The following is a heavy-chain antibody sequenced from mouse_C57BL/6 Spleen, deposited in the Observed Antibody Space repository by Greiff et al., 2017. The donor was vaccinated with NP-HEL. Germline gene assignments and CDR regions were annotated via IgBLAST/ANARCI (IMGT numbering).Heavy chain of an antibody. CDR3: ARKRSYGNYPYYAMDY. Sequence: VQLQESGPGLVQPSQSLSITCTVSGFSLTSYGVHWVRQSPGKGLEWLGVIWSGGSTDYNAAFISRLSISKYNSKSQVFFKMNSLQANNTAIYYCARKRSYGNYPYYAMDYWGQGTSVTVSS. V-gene: IGHV2-2*02. CDR2: IWSGGST. J-gene: IGHJ4*01. D-gene: IGHD2-1*01. CDR1: GFSLTSYG.